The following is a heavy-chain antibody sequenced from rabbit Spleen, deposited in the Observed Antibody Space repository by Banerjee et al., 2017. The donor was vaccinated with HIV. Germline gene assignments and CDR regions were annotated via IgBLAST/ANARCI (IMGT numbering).Heavy chain of an antibody. V-gene: IGHV1S45*01. CDR1: GFSFSTNYY. CDR2: IYAGSSGTT. CDR3: ARDTGSSFSTYGMDL. D-gene: IGHD8-1*01. Sequence: QEQLKESGGGLVQPGGSLKLTCTASGFSFSTNYYMCWVRQAPGKGLEWIACIYAGSSGTTYYASWAKGRFTISKTSSTTVTLQMTSLTVADTATYFCARDTGSSFSTYGMDLWGPGTLVTVS. J-gene: IGHJ6*01.